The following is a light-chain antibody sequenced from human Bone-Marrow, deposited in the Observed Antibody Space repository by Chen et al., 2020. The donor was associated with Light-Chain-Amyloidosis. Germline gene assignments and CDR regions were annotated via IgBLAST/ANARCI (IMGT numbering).Light chain of an antibody. J-gene: IGLJ3*02. Sequence: SDVLTQPSSVSVAPGQTDTIARGGNNIGSTSVHWYQQTPGQAPLLVVYDDSDRPSGIPERLSGSNSGNTATLTISRVEAGDEADYYCQVWDRSSDRPVFGGGTKLTVL. CDR2: DDS. CDR3: QVWDRSSDRPV. CDR1: NIGSTS. V-gene: IGLV3-21*02.